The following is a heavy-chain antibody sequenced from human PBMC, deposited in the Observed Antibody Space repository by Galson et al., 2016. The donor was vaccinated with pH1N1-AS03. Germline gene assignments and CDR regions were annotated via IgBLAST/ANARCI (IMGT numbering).Heavy chain of an antibody. V-gene: IGHV1-2*04. CDR3: ARDPRGPCTSSTCPTAYYFGMDV. CDR2: INPKSGVT. Sequence: SVKVSCKASGYTFTGFSVNWVRQAPGQGPELMGWINPKSGVTNYAQKFQAWVTMTRDTSSSTAYMELSGLKSDDTAVYYCARDPRGPCTSSTCPTAYYFGMDVWGQGTTVIVSS. D-gene: IGHD2-2*01. J-gene: IGHJ6*02. CDR1: GYTFTGFS.